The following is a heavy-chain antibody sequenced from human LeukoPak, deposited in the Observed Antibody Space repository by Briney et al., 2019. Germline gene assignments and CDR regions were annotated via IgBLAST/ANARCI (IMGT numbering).Heavy chain of an antibody. Sequence: GGSLRLSCAASGFTVSSNYMSWVRQAPGKGLEWVSVIYSGGSTYYADSVKGRFTISRDNSKNTLYLQMNSLRAEDTAVYYCARASSSSLLDYWGQGTLVTVSS. V-gene: IGHV3-53*01. CDR1: GFTVSSNY. J-gene: IGHJ4*02. CDR3: ARASSSSLLDY. CDR2: IYSGGST. D-gene: IGHD6-6*01.